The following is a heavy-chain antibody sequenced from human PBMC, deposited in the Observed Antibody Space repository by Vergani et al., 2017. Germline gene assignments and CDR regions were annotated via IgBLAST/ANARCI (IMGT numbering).Heavy chain of an antibody. CDR3: ARVDTQVPATSHFYYMDV. Sequence: QVQLQESGPGVVKPSQTLSLTCAVSGGPISSGDHCWTWIRQRPGKGLEWIGYIFYSGTTYDNPSLRGRLTISVDTSQNQFSLQLRSVTAAETAVYYCARVDTQVPATSHFYYMDVWGKGTTVVVSS. V-gene: IGHV4-31*11. CDR1: GGPISSGDHC. CDR2: IFYSGTT. D-gene: IGHD6-25*01. J-gene: IGHJ6*03.